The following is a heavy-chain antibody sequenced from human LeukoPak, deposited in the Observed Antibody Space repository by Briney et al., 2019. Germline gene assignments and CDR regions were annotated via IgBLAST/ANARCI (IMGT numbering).Heavy chain of an antibody. D-gene: IGHD5-18*01. CDR1: GGSISSSSYY. CDR3: ARDRDTAIYY. CDR2: IYYSGST. J-gene: IGHJ4*02. V-gene: IGHV4-39*02. Sequence: SETLSLTCTVSGGSISSSSYYWGWIRQPPGKGLEWIGSIYYSGSTYYNPSLKSRVTISVDTSKNQFSLKLSSVTAADTAVYYCARDRDTAIYYWGQGTLVTVSS.